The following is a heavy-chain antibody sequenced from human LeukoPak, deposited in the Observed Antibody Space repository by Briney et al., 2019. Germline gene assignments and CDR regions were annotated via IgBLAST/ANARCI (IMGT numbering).Heavy chain of an antibody. CDR1: GYTFSGSY. D-gene: IGHD3-22*01. J-gene: IGHJ4*02. CDR3: ARALRYDDSSGYYAY. V-gene: IGHV1-2*02. Sequence: GASAKVSCKGSGYTFSGSYMHWVRQAPGQGLEWMGWINYNSGATNYAQALQGRVTMTRDTSITIFYMELSRLRSDDTAVYYCARALRYDDSSGYYAYWGQGTLVTVSS. CDR2: INYNSGAT.